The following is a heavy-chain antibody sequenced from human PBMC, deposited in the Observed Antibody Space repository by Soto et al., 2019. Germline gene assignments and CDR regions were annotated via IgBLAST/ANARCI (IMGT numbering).Heavy chain of an antibody. CDR2: IVYDGSYK. J-gene: IGHJ4*02. Sequence: QVQLVESGGGVVQPGRSLRLSCAVSGFTFKNYGMHWVRQAPGKGLEWVAVIVYDGSYKYYADSVQGRFTISGDNSKNTLYMQMNSLRAEDTAVYYCAKDAYYYDSGGDFEGGYFDYWGQGTLVTVSS. CDR3: AKDAYYYDSGGDFEGGYFDY. CDR1: GFTFKNYG. V-gene: IGHV3-30*18. D-gene: IGHD3-22*01.